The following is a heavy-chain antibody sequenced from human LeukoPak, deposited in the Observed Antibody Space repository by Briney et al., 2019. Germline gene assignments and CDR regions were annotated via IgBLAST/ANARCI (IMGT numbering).Heavy chain of an antibody. CDR1: GGSFSGYY. CDR2: INHSGST. CDR3: ARGINWNDYYYYMDV. J-gene: IGHJ6*03. D-gene: IGHD1-1*01. V-gene: IGHV4-34*01. Sequence: SETLSLTCAVCGGSFSGYYWSWLRQPPGKGLEWIGEINHSGSTNYNPSLTSPVTISLETSKNQFSLKLSSVTAADTAVYYCARGINWNDYYYYMDVWGKGTTVTVSS.